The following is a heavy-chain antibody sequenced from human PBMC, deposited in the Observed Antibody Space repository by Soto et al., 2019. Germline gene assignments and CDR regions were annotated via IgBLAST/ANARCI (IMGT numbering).Heavy chain of an antibody. Sequence: QVQLVESGGGVVQPGRSLRLSCVASGFTFSNHGMHWVRQAPGKGLEWVAVISFEGSIKYYTDSVKGRFTISRDDSKKTVYLQMNRLRAEDTAVYFCARDSGVGSCSGGRCYTYPWFDPWGQGTLVTVSS. CDR2: ISFEGSIK. CDR3: ARDSGVGSCSGGRCYTYPWFDP. D-gene: IGHD2-15*01. V-gene: IGHV3-30*03. J-gene: IGHJ5*02. CDR1: GFTFSNHG.